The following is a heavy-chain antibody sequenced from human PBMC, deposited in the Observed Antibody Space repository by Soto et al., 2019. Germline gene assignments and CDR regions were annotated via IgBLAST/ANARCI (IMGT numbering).Heavy chain of an antibody. CDR1: GLNFSDYY. CDR3: ATGLKDASNRPSFDS. D-gene: IGHD2-2*01. Sequence: PGGSLRLSCSGSGLNFSDYYLNWIRHTPGKGLEWVSSILTLESHKYYAASVLGRFSISRDNARRSVFLQMNNLRVEDTAIYFCATGLKDASNRPSFDSWGPGAAVTVSS. J-gene: IGHJ4*02. CDR2: ILTLESHK. V-gene: IGHV3-11*01.